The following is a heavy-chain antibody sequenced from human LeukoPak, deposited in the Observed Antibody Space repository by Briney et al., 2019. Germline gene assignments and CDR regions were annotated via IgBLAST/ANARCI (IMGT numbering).Heavy chain of an antibody. CDR2: IYTSGST. CDR1: GGSISSYS. J-gene: IGHJ3*02. D-gene: IGHD5-18*01. CDR3: ARSGYSYDYAFDI. Sequence: PSETLSLTCTVSGGSISSYSWSWIRQPAGKGLEWIGRIYTSGSTNYNPSLKSRVTMSVDTSKNQFSLKLSSVTAADTAVYYCARSGYSYDYAFDIWGQGTMVTVSS. V-gene: IGHV4-4*07.